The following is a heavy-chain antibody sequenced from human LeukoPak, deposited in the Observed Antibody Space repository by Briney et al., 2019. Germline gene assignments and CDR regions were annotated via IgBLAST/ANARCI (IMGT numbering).Heavy chain of an antibody. V-gene: IGHV3-30*18. CDR2: ISYDGSNK. CDR3: AKDCDYGGSPRYYYYYYGMDV. Sequence: PGRSQRLSCAASGFTFSSYGMHWVRQAPGKGLEWVVVISYDGSNKYYADSVKGRFTISRDNSKNTLYLQMNSLRAEDTAVYYCAKDCDYGGSPRYYYYYYGMDVWGQGTTVTVSS. CDR1: GFTFSSYG. D-gene: IGHD4-23*01. J-gene: IGHJ6*02.